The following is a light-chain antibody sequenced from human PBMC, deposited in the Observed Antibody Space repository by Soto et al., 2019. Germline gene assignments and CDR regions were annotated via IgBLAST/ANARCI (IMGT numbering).Light chain of an antibody. CDR1: SSDVGGYNY. CDR3: SSYAGSNNFVV. V-gene: IGLV2-8*01. CDR2: EVS. Sequence: QSALTQPPSASGSPGQSVTISCTGISSDVGGYNYVSWYQQHPGKAPKLMIYEVSKRPSGVPDRFSGSKSGNTASLTVSGLQAEDEADYYCSSYAGSNNFVVFGGGPKLTVL. J-gene: IGLJ2*01.